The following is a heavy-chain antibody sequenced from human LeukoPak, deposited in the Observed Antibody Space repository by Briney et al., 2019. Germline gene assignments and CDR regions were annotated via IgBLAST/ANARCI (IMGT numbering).Heavy chain of an antibody. J-gene: IGHJ3*01. CDR1: GFTFIDYG. CDR2: ISESAI. V-gene: IGHV3-48*01. D-gene: IGHD3-16*02. CDR3: AIMGCYRGVCHFDV. Sequence: PGGSLRLSCAASGFTFIDYGVNWVRQAPGKGLEWVSYISESAILYAESVKGRFTISRDNARTSLYLQMNSLRAEDTAVYYCAIMGCYRGVCHFDVWGQGTMVAISS.